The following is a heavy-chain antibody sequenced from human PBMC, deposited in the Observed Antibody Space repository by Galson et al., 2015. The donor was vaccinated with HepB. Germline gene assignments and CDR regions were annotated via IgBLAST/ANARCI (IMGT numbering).Heavy chain of an antibody. CDR3: ATDQRGSYFDY. CDR2: VWYDENNK. D-gene: IGHD1-26*01. V-gene: IGHV3-33*01. CDR1: GFTFSLFA. J-gene: IGHJ4*02. Sequence: SLRLACAAYGFTFSLFAIHWVRQAPGKGLEWVAVVWYDENNKDYADSVKGRFTIFRDNSANPVSLQMNSLRAEDTAVYYCATDQRGSYFDYWGQGILVTVSS.